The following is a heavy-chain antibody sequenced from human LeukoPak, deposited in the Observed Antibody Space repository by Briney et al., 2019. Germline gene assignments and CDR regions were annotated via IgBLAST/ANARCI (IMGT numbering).Heavy chain of an antibody. Sequence: PSQTLSLTCAVSGGSISSGGYSWSWIRQPPRKGLEWIGYIYHSGSTYYNPSLKSRVTISVDTSKNQFSLELNSVTAADTAVYYCAAAFDYWGQGTLVTVSS. D-gene: IGHD6-25*01. CDR3: AAAFDY. J-gene: IGHJ4*02. CDR1: GGSISSGGYS. V-gene: IGHV4-30-2*01. CDR2: IYHSGST.